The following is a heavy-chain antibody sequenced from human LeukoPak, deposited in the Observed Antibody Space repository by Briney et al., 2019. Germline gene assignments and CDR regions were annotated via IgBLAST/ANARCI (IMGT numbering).Heavy chain of an antibody. D-gene: IGHD1-26*01. V-gene: IGHV3-30*04. CDR3: ARDSSLIGVGALSGMDV. CDR2: ISYDGSNK. J-gene: IGHJ6*02. CDR1: GFTFSSYA. Sequence: PGRSLRLSCAASGFTFSSYAMHWVRQAPSKGLEWVAVISYDGSNKYYADSVKGRFTISRDNSKNTLYLQMNSLRAEDTAVYYCARDSSLIGVGALSGMDVWGRGTTVTVSS.